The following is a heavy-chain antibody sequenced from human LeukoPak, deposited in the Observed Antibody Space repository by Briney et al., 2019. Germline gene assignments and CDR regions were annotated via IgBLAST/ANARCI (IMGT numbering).Heavy chain of an antibody. CDR3: AASTPRAPFDP. D-gene: IGHD2-15*01. Sequence: GASVKVSCKASGYIFTSYHMHWVRQAPGQGLEWMGIINPSGGSTTYAQKFQGRVAITADKSTSTAYMELSSLRSEDTAVYYCAASTPRAPFDPWGQGTLVTVSS. J-gene: IGHJ5*02. CDR1: GYIFTSYH. V-gene: IGHV1-46*01. CDR2: INPSGGST.